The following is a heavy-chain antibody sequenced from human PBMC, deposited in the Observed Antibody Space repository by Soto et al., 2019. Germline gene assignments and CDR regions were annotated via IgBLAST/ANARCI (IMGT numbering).Heavy chain of an antibody. CDR1: GGSISSYY. J-gene: IGHJ6*02. CDR2: IYTSGST. V-gene: IGHV4-4*07. Sequence: SETLSLTCTVSGGSISSYYWSWIRQPAGKGLEWIGRIYTSGSTNYNPSLKSRVTMSVDTSKNQFSLKLSSVTAADTAVYYCARDGVRYCSSTSCYDYYYGMDVWGQGTTLTVSS. D-gene: IGHD2-2*01. CDR3: ARDGVRYCSSTSCYDYYYGMDV.